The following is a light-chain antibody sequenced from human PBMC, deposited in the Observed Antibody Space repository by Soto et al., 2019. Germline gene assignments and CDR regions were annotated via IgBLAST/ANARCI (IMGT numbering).Light chain of an antibody. V-gene: IGLV2-14*01. J-gene: IGLJ1*01. CDR2: DVS. CDR3: NSYTSSSTYV. CDR1: SREAGGGKC. Sequence: QCVRSQPASVAWAPGQAIIIFCPGTSREAGGGKCGSWYHQPPGTAPKLMIYDVSNRPSGVSNRFSGSKSGNTASLTISGLQAEDEADYYCNSYTSSSTYVFGTGTKVTV.